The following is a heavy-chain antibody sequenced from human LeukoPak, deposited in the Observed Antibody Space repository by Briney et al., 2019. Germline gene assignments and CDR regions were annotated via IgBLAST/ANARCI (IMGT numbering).Heavy chain of an antibody. CDR1: GFTFDDYA. D-gene: IGHD5-18*01. CDR2: ISWNSGSI. V-gene: IGHV3-9*03. CDR3: AKDKYSHGYVRYFDY. J-gene: IGHJ4*02. Sequence: GGSLRLSCAASGFTFDDYAMHWVRQAPGKGLEWVSGISWNSGSIGYADSVKGRFTISRDNAKNSLYLQMNSLRAEDMALYYCAKDKYSHGYVRYFDYWGQGTLVTVSS.